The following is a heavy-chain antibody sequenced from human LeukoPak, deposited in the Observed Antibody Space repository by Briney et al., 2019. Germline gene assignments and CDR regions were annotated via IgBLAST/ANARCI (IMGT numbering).Heavy chain of an antibody. Sequence: QAGGSLRLSCAASGFTFSSYGMPWVRQAPGKGLEWVAVIWYDGSNKYYADSVKGRFTISRDNSKNTLYLQMNSLRAEDTAVYYCARGRWGAVAGTTFDYWGQGTLVTVSS. CDR2: IWYDGSNK. CDR3: ARGRWGAVAGTTFDY. V-gene: IGHV3-33*01. CDR1: GFTFSSYG. D-gene: IGHD6-19*01. J-gene: IGHJ4*02.